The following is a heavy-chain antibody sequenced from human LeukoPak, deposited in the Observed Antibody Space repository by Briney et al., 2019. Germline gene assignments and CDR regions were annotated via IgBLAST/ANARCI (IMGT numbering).Heavy chain of an antibody. V-gene: IGHV1-18*01. CDR1: GYTFTSYG. CDR2: ISAYNGNT. CDR3: ARVYDFWSGYYKESWFDP. D-gene: IGHD3-3*01. J-gene: IGHJ5*02. Sequence: ASVKVSCKASGYTFTSYGISWVRQAPGQGLEWMGWISAYNGNTNYAQKLQGRVTMTTDTSTSTAYMALRSLRSDDTAVYYCARVYDFWSGYYKESWFDPWGQGTLVTVSS.